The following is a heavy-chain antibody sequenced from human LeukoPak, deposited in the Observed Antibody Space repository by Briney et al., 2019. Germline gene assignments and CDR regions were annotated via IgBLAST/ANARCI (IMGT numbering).Heavy chain of an antibody. V-gene: IGHV3-23*01. Sequence: GGSLRLSCAASGFIFSTFAMGWVRQAPGKGLEWVSTISGSGATIYYADSVKGRFTISRDNSKNTLYLQMNSLRAEDTAVYYCAKSDCGGDCHLLDYWGQGTLVTVSS. J-gene: IGHJ4*02. CDR2: ISGSGATI. CDR1: GFIFSTFA. CDR3: AKSDCGGDCHLLDY. D-gene: IGHD2-21*02.